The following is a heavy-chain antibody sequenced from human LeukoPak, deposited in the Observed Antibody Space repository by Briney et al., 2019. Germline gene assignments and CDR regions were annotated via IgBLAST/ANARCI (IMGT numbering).Heavy chain of an antibody. CDR2: IKQDGSGE. CDR1: GFTFSSYW. D-gene: IGHD6-19*01. V-gene: IGHV3-7*01. Sequence: GGSLRLSCVASGFTFSSYWMSWVRQAPGRGLEWVARIKQDGSGEYYLDSVKGRFTISRDNAKNSLYLQMNSLRAEDTAVYFCTTGYSSGWYNEGNYWGQGTLVTVSS. CDR3: TTGYSSGWYNEGNY. J-gene: IGHJ4*02.